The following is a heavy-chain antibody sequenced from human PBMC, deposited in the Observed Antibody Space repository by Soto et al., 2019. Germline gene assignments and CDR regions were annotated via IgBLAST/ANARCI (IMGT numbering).Heavy chain of an antibody. J-gene: IGHJ5*02. CDR3: AKDLGVGASASYPYH. Sequence: QVQLVESGGGVVQPGRSLRLSCAASGFTFSGFGMHWVRHTPGKGLEWLAVISYDGSHKLHADSVQGRFTISRDNSKNTLSLQLDSLRTEDTAVYYCAKDLGVGASASYPYHWGQGTLVSVSS. CDR1: GFTFSGFG. CDR2: ISYDGSHK. D-gene: IGHD3-10*01. V-gene: IGHV3-30*18.